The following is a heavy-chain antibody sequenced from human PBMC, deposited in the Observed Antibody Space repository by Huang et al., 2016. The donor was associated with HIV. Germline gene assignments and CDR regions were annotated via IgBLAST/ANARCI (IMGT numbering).Heavy chain of an antibody. V-gene: IGHV3-30*02. D-gene: IGHD4-4*01. CDR3: SAQRRNVYRGDTFEI. J-gene: IGHJ3*02. CDR1: GFSFSNYG. CDR2: IKYGGGEK. Sequence: QVFLVASGGGVVQPGGSLRLSCAASGFSFSNYGVHWVRLAPVNGLVWLTFIKYGGGEKKYAGSVKGRFRISRDNFGNTVFVQMNSLSPEDTAVYYKSAQRRNVYRGDTFEIWGQGTVVTVSS.